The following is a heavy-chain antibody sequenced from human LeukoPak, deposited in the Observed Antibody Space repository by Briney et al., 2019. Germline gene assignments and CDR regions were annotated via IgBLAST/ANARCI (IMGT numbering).Heavy chain of an antibody. D-gene: IGHD2-2*03. CDR1: GFTFSSYG. Sequence: PGGSLRLSCAAPGFTFSSYGMHWVRQAPGKGLEWVAVIWYDGSNKYYADSVKGRFTISRDNSKNTLYLQMNSLRAEDTAVYYCARDGYCSSTSCYMEFDYWGQGTLVTVSS. V-gene: IGHV3-33*01. J-gene: IGHJ4*02. CDR2: IWYDGSNK. CDR3: ARDGYCSSTSCYMEFDY.